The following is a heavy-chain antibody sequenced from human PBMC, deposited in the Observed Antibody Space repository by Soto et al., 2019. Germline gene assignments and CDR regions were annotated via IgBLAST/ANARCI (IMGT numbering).Heavy chain of an antibody. V-gene: IGHV3-23*01. D-gene: IGHD2-2*01. CDR2: ISGSGGST. J-gene: IGHJ6*01. Sequence: GGSLRLSCSASGFTFSIYAMHWVRQAPGKGLEWVSAISGSGGSTYYADSVKGRFTISRDNSKNTLYLQMNSLRAEDTAVYYWAKGGSARPWSYYYGMEVWGQGTRVTASS. CDR3: AKGGSARPWSYYYGMEV. CDR1: GFTFSIYA.